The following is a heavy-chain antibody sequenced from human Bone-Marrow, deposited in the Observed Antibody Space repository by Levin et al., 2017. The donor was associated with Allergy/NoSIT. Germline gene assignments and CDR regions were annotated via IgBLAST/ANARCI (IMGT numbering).Heavy chain of an antibody. CDR2: IRSKAFGGTT. Sequence: PGESLKISCTASGFTFAEYGMNWFRQAPGKGLEWVGFIRSKAFGGTTEYAASVKGRFSISRDDATRIAYLQMNSLKTEDTAVYFCTRDRPYYDSWSAPFDYWGQGTLVTVSS. CDR3: TRDRPYYDSWSAPFDY. J-gene: IGHJ4*02. CDR1: GFTFAEYG. V-gene: IGHV3-49*03. D-gene: IGHD3-3*01.